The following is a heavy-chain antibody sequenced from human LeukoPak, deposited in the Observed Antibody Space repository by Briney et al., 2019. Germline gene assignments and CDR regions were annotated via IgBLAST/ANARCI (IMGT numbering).Heavy chain of an antibody. V-gene: IGHV3-23*01. D-gene: IGHD6-13*01. CDR3: AKGSSGIAAADNDY. CDR1: GFTLSSYA. J-gene: IGHJ4*02. CDR2: ISGSGGST. Sequence: PGGSLRLSCAASGFTLSSYAMSWVRQAPGSGLEWVSAISGSGGSTYYADSVKGRFIISRDNSKNTLYLQMNSLRAEDTAVYFCAKGSSGIAAADNDYWGQGTLVTVSS.